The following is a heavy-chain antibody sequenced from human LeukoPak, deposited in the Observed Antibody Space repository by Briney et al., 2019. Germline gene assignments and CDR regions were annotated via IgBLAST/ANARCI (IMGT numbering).Heavy chain of an antibody. CDR2: ISGLNGAT. V-gene: IGHV1-18*01. D-gene: IGHD3-3*01. Sequence: GASVTDSCKTSGYTFDSYGISWVRQAPGQGREWLGGISGLNGATNYAQKMQGRVIMTTDAYTTTADMELRNLTSDDTAVYYCARVIWSGYNAYMDIWGEGTPVSVPS. CDR3: ARVIWSGYNAYMDI. CDR1: GYTFDSYG. J-gene: IGHJ6*03.